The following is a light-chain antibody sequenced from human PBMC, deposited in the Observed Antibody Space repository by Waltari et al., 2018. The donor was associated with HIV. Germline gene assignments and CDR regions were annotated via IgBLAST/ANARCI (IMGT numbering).Light chain of an antibody. CDR2: AAS. J-gene: IGKJ4*01. CDR1: QSISSN. CDR3: QQSYSTPIT. V-gene: IGKV1-39*01. Sequence: DIQITQSPSSLSASVGDRVTITCRASQSISSNLNWYQQKPGKAPKLLIYAASSLQSGVPSRFSGSGSGTDFTLTIRSLQPEDFATYYCQQSYSTPITFGGGTKVEIK.